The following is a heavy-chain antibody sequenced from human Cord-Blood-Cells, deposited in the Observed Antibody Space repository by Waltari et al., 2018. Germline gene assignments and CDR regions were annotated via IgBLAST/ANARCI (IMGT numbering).Heavy chain of an antibody. D-gene: IGHD2-21*01. CDR3: ARSDCGGDCHHGLIDY. Sequence: QVPLQQSGPGLVKPSQTPPHTCTISGASASHNSAARNWIRPSPSRGLEWLGRTYYRSKWYNDYAVSVKSRITINPDTSKNQFSLQLNSVTPEDTAVYYCARSDCGGDCHHGLIDYWGQGTLVTVSS. J-gene: IGHJ4*02. V-gene: IGHV6-1*01. CDR1: GASASHNSAA. CDR2: TYYRSKWYN.